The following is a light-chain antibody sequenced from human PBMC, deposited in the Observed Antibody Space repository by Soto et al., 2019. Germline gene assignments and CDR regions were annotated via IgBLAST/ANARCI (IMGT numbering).Light chain of an antibody. CDR1: INDVGGYNS. J-gene: IGLJ1*01. V-gene: IGLV2-11*01. Sequence: QSVLAQPRSVSGSPGQSVTISCSGTINDVGGYNSVSWFQHHPGSAPKLMVHSVTQRPSGVPDRFSGSKSDNTASLTISGLQAVDEADYSCCSYAGSYTSHVFGTGTKVTVL. CDR3: CSYAGSYTSHV. CDR2: SVT.